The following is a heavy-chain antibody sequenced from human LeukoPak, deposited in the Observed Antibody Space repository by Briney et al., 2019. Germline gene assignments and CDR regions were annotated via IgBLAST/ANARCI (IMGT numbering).Heavy chain of an antibody. CDR1: GGSISSSSYY. V-gene: IGHV4-39*02. CDR2: IYYSGST. D-gene: IGHD3-3*02. Sequence: SETLSLTCTVSGGSISSSSYYWGWIRQPPGEGLEWIGTIYYSGSTYYNPSLKSRVTISVDTSKNQFSLKLSSVTAADTAVFYCARDSISRWFDPWGQGTLVTVSS. J-gene: IGHJ5*02. CDR3: ARDSISRWFDP.